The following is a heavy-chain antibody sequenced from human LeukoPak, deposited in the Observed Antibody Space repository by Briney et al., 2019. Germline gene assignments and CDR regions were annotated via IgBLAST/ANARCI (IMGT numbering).Heavy chain of an antibody. Sequence: GGSLRPSCAASGFTFSTFWMSWVRQAPGKGLEWVANIKEGGSEKYYVDSMEGRFTVSRDNAKNSLYLQMDSLRAEDTAVYYCARGGTFVSDYWGQGTLVTVSS. CDR2: IKEGGSEK. J-gene: IGHJ4*02. CDR3: ARGGTFVSDY. CDR1: GFTFSTFW. D-gene: IGHD1-1*01. V-gene: IGHV3-7*01.